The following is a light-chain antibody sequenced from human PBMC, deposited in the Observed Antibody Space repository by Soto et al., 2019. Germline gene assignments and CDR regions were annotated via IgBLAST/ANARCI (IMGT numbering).Light chain of an antibody. V-gene: IGKV3-20*01. Sequence: EIVLTQSPGTLSLSPGERATLSCRASQSVSSSYLAWYQQKPGQAPILLIFGASSRATGIPDRFSGSGSGTDFTLTISRLEPEDFAVYYCQQYNSWLWTFGQGTKVDIK. CDR3: QQYNSWLWT. J-gene: IGKJ1*01. CDR2: GAS. CDR1: QSVSSSY.